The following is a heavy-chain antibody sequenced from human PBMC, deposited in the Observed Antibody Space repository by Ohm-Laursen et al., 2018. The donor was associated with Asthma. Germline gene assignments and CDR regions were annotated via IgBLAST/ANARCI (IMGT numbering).Heavy chain of an antibody. CDR1: GFTFSSYA. CDR3: AKEEMIVVVYFQH. J-gene: IGHJ1*01. CDR2: ISSNGGST. V-gene: IGHV3-64*02. Sequence: GSLRLSCAASGFTFSSYAMHWVRQAPGKGLEYVSAISSNGGSTYYADSVKGRFTISRDNSKNTLYLQMGSLRAEDMAVYYCAKEEMIVVVYFQHWGQGTLVTVSS. D-gene: IGHD3-22*01.